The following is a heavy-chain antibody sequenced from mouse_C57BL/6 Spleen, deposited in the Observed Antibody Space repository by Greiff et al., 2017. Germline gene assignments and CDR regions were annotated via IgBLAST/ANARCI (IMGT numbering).Heavy chain of an antibody. CDR1: GYSFTGYF. D-gene: IGHD2-5*01. Sequence: EVQLQQSGPELVKPGDSVKISCKASGYSFTGYFMNWVMQSHGKSLEWIGRINPYNGDTFYNQKFKGKATLTVDKSSSTAHMELRSLTSEDSAVYYCARPVYYSNYAMDYWGQGTSVTVSS. CDR2: INPYNGDT. CDR3: ARPVYYSNYAMDY. J-gene: IGHJ4*01. V-gene: IGHV1-20*01.